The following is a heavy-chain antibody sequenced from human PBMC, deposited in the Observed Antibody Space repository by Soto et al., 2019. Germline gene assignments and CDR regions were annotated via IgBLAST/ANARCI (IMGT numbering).Heavy chain of an antibody. CDR2: ISSGSSSTNI. V-gene: IGHV3-21*02. Sequence: EVQLVESGGGLVKPGGSLRLSCAVSGFTFSTYSMTWVRQAPWKGLEWVSCISSGSSSTNIYYADSVKGRFTISRDNANNSLFLQMNSLRAEDTTVYYCARFRDHLRLGPIDSWGQGILFTVSA. CDR3: ARFRDHLRLGPIDS. CDR1: GFTFSTYS. J-gene: IGHJ4*02.